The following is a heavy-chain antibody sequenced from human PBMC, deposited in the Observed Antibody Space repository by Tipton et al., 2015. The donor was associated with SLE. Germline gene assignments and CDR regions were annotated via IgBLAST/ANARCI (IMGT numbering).Heavy chain of an antibody. Sequence: TLSLTCTVSGGSISSGYYFWSWVRQPAGRGLEWFGRIFSSGDTNYNPSLKSRVTISLDTSKNQVSLRLTSLTAADTAVYYCARERTTVIYYYYYMDVWGKGTTVTVSS. V-gene: IGHV4-61*02. D-gene: IGHD4-11*01. J-gene: IGHJ6*03. CDR3: ARERTTVIYYYYYMDV. CDR2: IFSSGDT. CDR1: GGSISSGYYF.